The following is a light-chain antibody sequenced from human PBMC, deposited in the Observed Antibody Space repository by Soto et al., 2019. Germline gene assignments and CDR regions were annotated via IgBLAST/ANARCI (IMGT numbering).Light chain of an antibody. CDR2: DAS. J-gene: IGKJ3*01. CDR1: QYISNY. V-gene: IGKV1-33*01. CDR3: QQYDNLLEIT. Sequence: DIQMTQSPSSLSASVGDRVTITCQASQYISNYLNWYQQKPGKAPKLLMYDASNLETGVPSRFSGSGSGTDFTFTISSLQPEDIATYYCQQYDNLLEITFGPGTKVDIK.